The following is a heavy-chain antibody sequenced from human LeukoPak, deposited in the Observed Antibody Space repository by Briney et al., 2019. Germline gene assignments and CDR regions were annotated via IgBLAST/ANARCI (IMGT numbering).Heavy chain of an antibody. D-gene: IGHD1-26*01. CDR2: ISSSSSYI. V-gene: IGHV3-21*01. Sequence: GGSLGLSCAASGFTFSSYSMNWVRQAPGKGLEWVSSISSSSSYIYYADSVKGRFTISRDNAKNSLYLQMNSLRAEDTAVYYCARDLKGSGSYLFGYWGQGTLVTVSS. CDR1: GFTFSSYS. CDR3: ARDLKGSGSYLFGY. J-gene: IGHJ4*02.